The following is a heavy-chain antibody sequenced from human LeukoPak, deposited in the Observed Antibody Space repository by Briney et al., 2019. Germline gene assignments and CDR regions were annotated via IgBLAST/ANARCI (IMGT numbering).Heavy chain of an antibody. D-gene: IGHD1-26*01. J-gene: IGHJ6*03. CDR2: ISHDGTNK. CDR3: AKHPGDFTGIVNYYYMDV. CDR1: GFTFSAYG. Sequence: GGSLRLSCAASGFTFSAYGMHWVRQAPGKGLEWVTLISHDGTNKYYADSVKGRFTISRDNSKNTLLLQMNSLRAEDTAVYYCAKHPGDFTGIVNYYYMDVWGKGTTVTVSS. V-gene: IGHV3-30*18.